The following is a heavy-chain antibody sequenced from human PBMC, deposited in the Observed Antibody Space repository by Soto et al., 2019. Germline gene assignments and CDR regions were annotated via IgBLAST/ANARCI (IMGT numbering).Heavy chain of an antibody. V-gene: IGHV4-31*03. Sequence: SETLSLTCTVSGGSISSGGYYWSWIRQHPGKGLEWIGYIYYSGSTYYNPSLKSRVTISVDTSKNQFSLKLSSVTAADTAVYYCARDQNVVVPAATPGMASYYYYGMDVWGQGTTVTVSS. CDR1: GGSISSGGYY. D-gene: IGHD2-2*01. CDR3: ARDQNVVVPAATPGMASYYYYGMDV. CDR2: IYYSGST. J-gene: IGHJ6*02.